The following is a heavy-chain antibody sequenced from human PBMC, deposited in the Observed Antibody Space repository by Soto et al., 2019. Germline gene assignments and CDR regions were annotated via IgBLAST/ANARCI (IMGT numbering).Heavy chain of an antibody. CDR1: GYTFTSYD. Sequence: AASVKVSCKASGYTFTSYDINWVRQATGQGLEWMGWMNPNSGNTGYAQKFQGRVTMTRNTSISTAYMELSSLRSEDTAVYYCAWYSSSWGENYYYYGMDVWGQGTTVTVSS. D-gene: IGHD6-13*01. CDR3: AWYSSSWGENYYYYGMDV. J-gene: IGHJ6*02. CDR2: MNPNSGNT. V-gene: IGHV1-8*01.